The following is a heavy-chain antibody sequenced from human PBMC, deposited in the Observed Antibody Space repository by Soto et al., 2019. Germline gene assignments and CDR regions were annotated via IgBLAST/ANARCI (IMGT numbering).Heavy chain of an antibody. CDR2: ITPYNGNT. CDR1: GYTFTTYG. D-gene: IGHD6-13*01. Sequence: QVQLVQSGAEVKEPGASVKVSCKVSGYTFTTYGISWVRQAPGLGLEWMGWITPYNGNTDYAQKFQARVTMTTDTSTSTANMELTGLRSEDTAVYYCAGASLQPFDYWGQGTLVTVSS. CDR3: AGASLQPFDY. V-gene: IGHV1-18*04. J-gene: IGHJ4*02.